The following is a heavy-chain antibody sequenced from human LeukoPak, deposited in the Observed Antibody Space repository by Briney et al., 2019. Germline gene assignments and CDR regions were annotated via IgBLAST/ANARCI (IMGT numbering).Heavy chain of an antibody. V-gene: IGHV4-34*01. Sequence: SETLSLTCAVYGGSFSGYYWSWIRQPPGKGLEWIGSIYYSGSTYYNPSLKSRVTISVDTSKDQFSLKLSSVTAADTAVYYCARVSDTAISSSFDYWGQGTLVTVSS. CDR3: ARVSDTAISSSFDY. J-gene: IGHJ4*02. CDR2: IYYSGST. D-gene: IGHD5-18*01. CDR1: GGSFSGYY.